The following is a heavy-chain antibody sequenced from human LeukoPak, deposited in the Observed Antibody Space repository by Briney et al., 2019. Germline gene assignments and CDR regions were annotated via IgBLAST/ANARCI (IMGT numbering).Heavy chain of an antibody. CDR1: GFTFSSYT. CDR2: ISSSSSYI. J-gene: IGHJ5*02. V-gene: IGHV3-21*04. D-gene: IGHD2-2*01. CDR3: AKHLLWGCTSTNCYANWFDP. Sequence: GGSLRLSCAASGFTFSSYTMNWVRQAPGKGLEWVSSISSSSSYIYYADPVKGRFTISRDNAKNSLYLQMNSLRAEDTAVYYCAKHLLWGCTSTNCYANWFDPWGQGTLVTVSS.